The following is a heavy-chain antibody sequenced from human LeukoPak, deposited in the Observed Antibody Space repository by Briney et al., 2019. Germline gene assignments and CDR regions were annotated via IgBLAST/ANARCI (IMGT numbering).Heavy chain of an antibody. D-gene: IGHD2-2*01. J-gene: IGHJ4*02. Sequence: SESLSLTCTVSGGSISGDYWSWTRQSLQGLEWIGYIYYSGSTNYNPSLKSRVTISVDTSKNQFSLKLSSVTAADTAVYYCARYPMTYCSSSSCTDYWGQGTLVTVSS. CDR3: ARYPMTYCSSSSCTDY. V-gene: IGHV4-59*08. CDR2: IYYSGST. CDR1: GGSISGDY.